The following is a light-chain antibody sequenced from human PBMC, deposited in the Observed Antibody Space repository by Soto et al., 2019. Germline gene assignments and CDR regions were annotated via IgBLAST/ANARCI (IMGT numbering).Light chain of an antibody. J-gene: IGLJ3*02. CDR3: CSYAGSQTWV. Sequence: QSVLTQPASVSGSPGQSVTISCTGTSSDVGNYNHVSWYQQHPGKAPKLMIYEATQRPLGVSNRFSASKSGNTASLTISGLQAEDESDYYCCSYAGSQTWVFGGGTKVTVL. CDR1: SSDVGNYNH. CDR2: EAT. V-gene: IGLV2-23*01.